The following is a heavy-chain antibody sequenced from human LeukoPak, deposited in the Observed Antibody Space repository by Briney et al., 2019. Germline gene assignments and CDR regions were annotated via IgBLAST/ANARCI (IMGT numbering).Heavy chain of an antibody. V-gene: IGHV3-66*01. CDR2: IYSGGST. CDR1: GFTVSSNY. J-gene: IGHJ4*02. Sequence: GGSLRLSCAASGFTVSSNYTSWVRQAPGKGLEWVSVIYSGGSTYYADSVKGRFTISRDNSKNTLYLQMNSLRAEDTAVYYCARERSITMVRGVNSPYYFDYWGQGTLVTASS. CDR3: ARERSITMVRGVNSPYYFDY. D-gene: IGHD3-10*01.